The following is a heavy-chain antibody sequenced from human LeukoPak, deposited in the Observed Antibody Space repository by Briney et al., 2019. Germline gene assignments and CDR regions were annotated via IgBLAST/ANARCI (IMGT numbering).Heavy chain of an antibody. CDR3: ARMLSSSWTPYYYYGMDV. CDR2: IYHSGST. D-gene: IGHD6-13*01. CDR1: GYSISSGYY. V-gene: IGHV4-38-2*02. Sequence: PSETLSLTCTVSGYSISSGYYWGWIRQPPGKGLEWIGSIYHSGSTYYNPSLKSRVSISVDTSKSQFSLRLSSVTAADTAVYYCARMLSSSWTPYYYYGMDVWGQGTTVTVSS. J-gene: IGHJ6*02.